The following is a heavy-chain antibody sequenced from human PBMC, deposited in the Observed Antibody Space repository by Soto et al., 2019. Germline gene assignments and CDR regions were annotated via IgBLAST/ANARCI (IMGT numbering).Heavy chain of an antibody. J-gene: IGHJ4*02. Sequence: GESLKISCKGSGYSFTGYWITWVRQKPGKGLEGMGRSDPSDSQTYYSPSFRGHVTISGTKSITTVFLQWSSLRASDTAMYYCARQIYDSDTGPNFQYYFDSWGQGTPVTVSS. D-gene: IGHD3-22*01. V-gene: IGHV5-10-1*01. CDR2: SDPSDSQT. CDR1: GYSFTGYW. CDR3: ARQIYDSDTGPNFQYYFDS.